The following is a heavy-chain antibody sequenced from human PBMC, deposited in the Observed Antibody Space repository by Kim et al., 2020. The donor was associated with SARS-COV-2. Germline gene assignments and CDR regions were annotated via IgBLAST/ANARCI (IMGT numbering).Heavy chain of an antibody. V-gene: IGHV3-21*01. CDR3: ARSSPLDYYDSSSSFDY. J-gene: IGHJ4*02. CDR2: ISSSSSYI. Sequence: GGSLRLSCAASGFTFSSYSMNWVRQAPGKGLEWVSSISSSSSYIYYADSVKGRFTISRDNAKNSLYLQMNSLRAEDTAVYYCARSSPLDYYDSSSSFDYWGQGTLVTVSS. D-gene: IGHD3-22*01. CDR1: GFTFSSYS.